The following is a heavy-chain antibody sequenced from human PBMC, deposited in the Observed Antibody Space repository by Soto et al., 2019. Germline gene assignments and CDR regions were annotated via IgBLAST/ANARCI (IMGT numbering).Heavy chain of an antibody. CDR3: AREYYDILTGSTPSDY. J-gene: IGHJ4*02. D-gene: IGHD3-9*01. Sequence: ASVKVSCKASGYTFTSYDINWVRQATGQGLEWMGWMNPNSGNTGYAQKFQGRVTMTRNTSISTAYMELSSLRSEDTAVYYCAREYYDILTGSTPSDYWGRGTMVTVS. CDR1: GYTFTSYD. V-gene: IGHV1-8*01. CDR2: MNPNSGNT.